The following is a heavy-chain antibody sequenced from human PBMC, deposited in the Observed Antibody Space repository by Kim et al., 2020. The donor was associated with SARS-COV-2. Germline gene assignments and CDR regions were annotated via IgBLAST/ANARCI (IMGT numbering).Heavy chain of an antibody. J-gene: IGHJ4*01. V-gene: IGHV3-11*04. CDR2: IRTRGGTI. CDR1: GLSFSDSY. D-gene: IGHD1-7*01. CDR3: ARAGTGDSAYGIYC. Sequence: GGSLRLSCAASGLSFSDSYMHWVRQAPGKGLEWVSFIRTRGGTIFYADSVEGRFTISRDNAKNSLYLQMNCLRAEDTAVYYCARAGTGDSAYGIYCWG.